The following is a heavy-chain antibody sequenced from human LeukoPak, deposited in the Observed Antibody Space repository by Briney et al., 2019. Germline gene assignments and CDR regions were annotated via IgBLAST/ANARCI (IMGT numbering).Heavy chain of an antibody. CDR1: AFTFDDYA. D-gene: IGHD3-10*01. V-gene: IGHV3-9*01. Sequence: GGSLRLSCAASAFTFDDYAMHWVRQAPGKGLEWVSGISWNSGSIGYADSVKGRFTISRDNAKNSLYLQMNSLRAEDTALYYCAKGGFGELLISSGFDYWGQGTLVTVSS. CDR3: AKGGFGELLISSGFDY. J-gene: IGHJ4*02. CDR2: ISWNSGSI.